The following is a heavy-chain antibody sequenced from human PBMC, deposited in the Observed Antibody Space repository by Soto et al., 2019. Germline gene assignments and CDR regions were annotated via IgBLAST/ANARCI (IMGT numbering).Heavy chain of an antibody. Sequence: GGSLRLSCAASGFTFSSYSMNWVRQAPGKGLEWVSYISSSSSTIYYADSVKGRFTISRDNAKNSLYLQMNSLRDEDTAVYYCARVDDSSGYPFFWYYGMDVWGQGTTVTVSS. V-gene: IGHV3-48*02. D-gene: IGHD3-22*01. CDR1: GFTFSSYS. CDR3: ARVDDSSGYPFFWYYGMDV. J-gene: IGHJ6*02. CDR2: ISSSSSTI.